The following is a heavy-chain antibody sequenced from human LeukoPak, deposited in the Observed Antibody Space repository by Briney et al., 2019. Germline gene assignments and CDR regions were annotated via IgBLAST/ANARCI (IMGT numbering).Heavy chain of an antibody. J-gene: IGHJ5*02. CDR3: AKEGGSGWFSSYNWFDP. CDR1: GFTLSSYA. D-gene: IGHD6-19*01. Sequence: GGSLRLSCAASGFTLSSYAMSWVRQAPGKGLEWVSAISGSGGSTYYADSVKGRFTISRDNSKNTLYLQMNSLRAEDTAVYYCAKEGGSGWFSSYNWFDPWGQGTLVTVSS. CDR2: ISGSGGST. V-gene: IGHV3-23*01.